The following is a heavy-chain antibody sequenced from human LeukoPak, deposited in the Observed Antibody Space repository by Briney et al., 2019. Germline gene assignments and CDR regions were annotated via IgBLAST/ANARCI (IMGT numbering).Heavy chain of an antibody. CDR3: ASLGDSIS. Sequence: PGVPLRLSCAASGFAFTDYDMHWVRQARGGGLEWVSSIGKAGDTCYAAPVKGRFTISRENANNHFYLQMNSLRARDTAVYFCASLGDSISWGRGTLVTVSS. V-gene: IGHV3-13*01. CDR2: IGKAGDT. D-gene: IGHD1-26*01. J-gene: IGHJ5*02. CDR1: GFAFTDYD.